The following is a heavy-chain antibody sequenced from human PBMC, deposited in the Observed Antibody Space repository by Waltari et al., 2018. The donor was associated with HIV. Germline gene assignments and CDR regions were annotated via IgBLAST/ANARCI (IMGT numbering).Heavy chain of an antibody. D-gene: IGHD3-22*01. Sequence: EVQLVESGGGLVQPGESLRLSCAASGFTFSSHWMSWVRQARGKGLVVGANIRQDGIETYYVDSVKGRLTISRDNAKTSLYLQMNSLRAEDTAVYFCAREYFYESSGYYYRSTFDYWGQGTLVTISS. CDR3: AREYFYESSGYYYRSTFDY. V-gene: IGHV3-7*01. CDR2: IRQDGIET. J-gene: IGHJ4*02. CDR1: GFTFSSHW.